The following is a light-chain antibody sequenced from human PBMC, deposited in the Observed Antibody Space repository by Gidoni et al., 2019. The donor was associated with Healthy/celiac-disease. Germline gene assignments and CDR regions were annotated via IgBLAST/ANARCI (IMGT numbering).Light chain of an antibody. CDR1: QSISSY. Sequence: DIQMTQSPSSLSASVGDRVTITCRVSQSISSYLNWYQQKPGKAPKLLIYAASSLQSGVPSRFSGSGSGTEFTLTISSLQPEDFATYYCQQSYSTPRVFTFGPGTKVDIK. J-gene: IGKJ3*01. CDR2: AAS. V-gene: IGKV1-39*01. CDR3: QQSYSTPRVFT.